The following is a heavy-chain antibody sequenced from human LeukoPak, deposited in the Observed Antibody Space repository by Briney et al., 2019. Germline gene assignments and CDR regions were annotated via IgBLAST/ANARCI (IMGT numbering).Heavy chain of an antibody. V-gene: IGHV4-34*01. CDR2: INHSGST. CDR1: GGSFSGYY. CDR3: ARDLHPPHCSGGSCYSWFDP. D-gene: IGHD2-15*01. Sequence: SETLSLTCAVYGGSFSGYYWSWIRQPPGKGLQWIGEINHSGSTNYNPSLKSRVTISVDTSKNQFSLKLSSVTAADTAVYYCARDLHPPHCSGGSCYSWFDPWGQGTLVTVSS. J-gene: IGHJ5*02.